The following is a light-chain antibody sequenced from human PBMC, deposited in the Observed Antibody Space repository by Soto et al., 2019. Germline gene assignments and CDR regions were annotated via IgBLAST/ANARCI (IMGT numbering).Light chain of an antibody. V-gene: IGKV3-20*01. CDR1: QSVSSSY. J-gene: IGKJ1*01. Sequence: EIVLTRSPGTLSLSPGERATLSCRASQSVSSSYLAWYQQKPGQAPRPLIYGASSRAIGIPDRLSGSGSGTDFTLTISRLEPEDFAVYYCQQYGSSPWTFGQGTKVDIK. CDR2: GAS. CDR3: QQYGSSPWT.